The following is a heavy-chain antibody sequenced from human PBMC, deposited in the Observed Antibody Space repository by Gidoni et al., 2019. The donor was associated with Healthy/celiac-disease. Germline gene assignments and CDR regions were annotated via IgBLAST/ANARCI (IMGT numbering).Heavy chain of an antibody. Sequence: EVQLVESGGGLVKPGGSLRLSCAASGFTLSSYRMNWVRQAPGKGLEWVSSISSSSSYIYYADSVKGRFTISRDNAKNSLYLQMNSLRAEDTAVYYCARVGDYDFWSGYSDAFDIWGQGTMVTVSS. CDR2: ISSSSSYI. D-gene: IGHD3-3*01. J-gene: IGHJ3*02. CDR1: GFTLSSYR. V-gene: IGHV3-21*01. CDR3: ARVGDYDFWSGYSDAFDI.